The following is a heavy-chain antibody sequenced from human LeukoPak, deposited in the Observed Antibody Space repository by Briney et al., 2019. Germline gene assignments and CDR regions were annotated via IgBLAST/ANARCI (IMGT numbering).Heavy chain of an antibody. Sequence: GGSLRLSCAASGFTFSSYGMHWVRQAPGKGLEWVAVISYDGSNKYYADSVKGRFTISRDNSKNTLYLQMNSLRADDTAVYYCARDHSVLLWFGELLEEFDPWGQGTLVTVSS. V-gene: IGHV3-30*03. D-gene: IGHD3-10*01. CDR2: ISYDGSNK. J-gene: IGHJ5*02. CDR1: GFTFSSYG. CDR3: ARDHSVLLWFGELLEEFDP.